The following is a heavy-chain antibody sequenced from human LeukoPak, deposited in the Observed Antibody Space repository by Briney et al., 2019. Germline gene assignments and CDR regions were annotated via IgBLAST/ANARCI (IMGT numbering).Heavy chain of an antibody. J-gene: IGHJ4*02. V-gene: IGHV4-38-2*01. CDR3: ASAWWVAGGYFDY. CDR1: GYSISSGYY. D-gene: IGHD2-15*01. CDR2: IYHSGGT. Sequence: SETLSLTCAVSGYSISSGYYWGWIRQPPGKGLEWIGSIYHSGGTYYNPSLKSRVTISVDTSKNQFSLKLSSVTAADTAVYYCASAWWVAGGYFDYWGQGTLVTVSS.